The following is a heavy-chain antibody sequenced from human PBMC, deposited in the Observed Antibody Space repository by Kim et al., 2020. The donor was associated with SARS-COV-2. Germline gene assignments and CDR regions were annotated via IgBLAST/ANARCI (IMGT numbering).Heavy chain of an antibody. CDR1: GGTFSSYA. J-gene: IGHJ6*02. D-gene: IGHD3-10*01. Sequence: SVKVSCKASGGTFSSYAISWVRQAPGQGLEWMGRIIPILGIANYAQKFQGRVTITADKSTSTAYMELSSLRSEDTAVYYCARDQPPLLWFGESSGMDVWGQGTTVTVSS. CDR2: IIPILGIA. V-gene: IGHV1-69*04. CDR3: ARDQPPLLWFGESSGMDV.